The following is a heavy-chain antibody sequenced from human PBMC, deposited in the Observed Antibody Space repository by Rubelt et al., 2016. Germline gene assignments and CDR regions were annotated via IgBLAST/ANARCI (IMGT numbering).Heavy chain of an antibody. CDR3: AAGEGYNYIDDY. CDR2: IMPILGIP. J-gene: IGHJ4*02. CDR1: GYTLTDYY. V-gene: IGHV1-69*10. Sequence: QAQLVQSGAEVKKPGASVKVSCKASGYTLTDYYMHWVRQAPGQGLEWMGGIMPILGIPNYAPKFQGRVTITADKSTSTAYMELSSLRSEDTAIYYCAAGEGYNYIDDYWGQGTLVTVSS. D-gene: IGHD5-24*01.